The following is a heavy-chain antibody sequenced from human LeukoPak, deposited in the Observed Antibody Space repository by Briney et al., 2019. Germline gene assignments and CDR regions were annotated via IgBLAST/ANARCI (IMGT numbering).Heavy chain of an antibody. V-gene: IGHV4-34*01. J-gene: IGHJ4*02. CDR3: ARGGSSSWFDY. CDR1: GFTFGTYA. CDR2: INHSGST. D-gene: IGHD6-13*01. Sequence: PGGSLRLSCAASGFTFGTYAMSWVRQAPGKGLEWIGEINHSGSTNYNPSLKSRVTISVDTSKNQFSLKLSSVTAADTAVYYCARGGSSSWFDYWGQGTLVTVSS.